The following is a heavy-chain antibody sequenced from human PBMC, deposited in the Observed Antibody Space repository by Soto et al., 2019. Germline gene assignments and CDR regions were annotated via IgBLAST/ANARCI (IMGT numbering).Heavy chain of an antibody. J-gene: IGHJ5*02. D-gene: IGHD3-10*01. CDR1: GGSFSGYY. Sequence: SETLSLTCAVYGGSFSGYYWSWIRQPPGKGLEWIGEINHSGSTNYNPSLKSRVTISVDTSKNQFSLKLSSVTAADTAVYYCARGLGYYGSGSYNWFDPWGQGTLVTVSS. V-gene: IGHV4-34*01. CDR3: ARGLGYYGSGSYNWFDP. CDR2: INHSGST.